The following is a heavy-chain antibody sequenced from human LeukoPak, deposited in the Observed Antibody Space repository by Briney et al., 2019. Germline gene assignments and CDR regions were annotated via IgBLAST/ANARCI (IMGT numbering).Heavy chain of an antibody. CDR3: VIIGCYRGVCGFDV. CDR1: GFTFSNAW. Sequence: GGSLRLSCAASGFTFSNAWMSWVRQAPGKGLEWVGRIKSKTDGGTTDYAAPVKGRFTISRDDSKNTLYLQMNSLRAEDTAVYYCVIIGCYRGVCGFDVWGQGTMVTVSS. V-gene: IGHV3-15*01. J-gene: IGHJ3*01. CDR2: IKSKTDGGTT. D-gene: IGHD2-21*01.